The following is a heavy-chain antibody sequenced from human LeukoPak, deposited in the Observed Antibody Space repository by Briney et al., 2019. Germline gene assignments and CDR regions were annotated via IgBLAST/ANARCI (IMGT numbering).Heavy chain of an antibody. V-gene: IGHV3-23*01. J-gene: IGHJ3*02. Sequence: PGGSLRLSCAASGFTFSDYYMSWIRQAPGKGLEWVSFISNSGGITYYADFVKGRFTISRDNSKNTLYLQMISLRVEDTAVYYCAKERRADGDYISAFDIWGQGTMVTVSS. CDR1: GFTFSDYY. D-gene: IGHD4-17*01. CDR2: ISNSGGIT. CDR3: AKERRADGDYISAFDI.